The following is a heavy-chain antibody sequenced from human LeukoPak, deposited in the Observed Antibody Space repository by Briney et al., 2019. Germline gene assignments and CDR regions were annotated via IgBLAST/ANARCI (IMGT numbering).Heavy chain of an antibody. D-gene: IGHD1-1*01. V-gene: IGHV3-20*04. Sequence: GGSLRLSCAASGFTSDDYGMSWVRQAPGKGLEWVSGINWNGGSTGYADSVKGRFTISRDSAKNSLYLQMNSLRAEDTAVYYCVSTTEAPLGDYYYYYHMDVWGKGTTVTISS. J-gene: IGHJ6*03. CDR1: GFTSDDYG. CDR3: VSTTEAPLGDYYYYYHMDV. CDR2: INWNGGST.